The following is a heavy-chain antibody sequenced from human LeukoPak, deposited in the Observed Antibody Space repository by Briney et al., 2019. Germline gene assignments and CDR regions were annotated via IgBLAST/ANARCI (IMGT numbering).Heavy chain of an antibody. D-gene: IGHD3-22*01. V-gene: IGHV4-34*01. Sequence: SETLSLTCAVYGGSFSGYYWSWIRQPPGKGLEWIGEINHSGSTNYNPSLKSRVTISVDTSKNQFSLKLSSVTAADTAVYYCAREVRYYDSSGYRDYYYCMDVWGKGTTVTVSS. CDR2: INHSGST. CDR1: GGSFSGYY. CDR3: AREVRYYDSSGYRDYYYCMDV. J-gene: IGHJ6*03.